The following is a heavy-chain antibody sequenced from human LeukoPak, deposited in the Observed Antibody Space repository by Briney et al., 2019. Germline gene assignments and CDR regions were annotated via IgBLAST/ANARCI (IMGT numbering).Heavy chain of an antibody. CDR2: FDPEDGET. CDR1: GYTLTELS. CDR3: ANDGGYGDRPYYFDH. J-gene: IGHJ4*02. D-gene: IGHD4-17*01. V-gene: IGHV1-24*01. Sequence: GASVKVSCKVSGYTLTELSMRWVRQAPGKGLEWMGGFDPEDGETIYAQKFQGRVTMTEDTSTDTAYMELSSLRSEDTAIYYCANDGGYGDRPYYFDHWGRGTLVTVSS.